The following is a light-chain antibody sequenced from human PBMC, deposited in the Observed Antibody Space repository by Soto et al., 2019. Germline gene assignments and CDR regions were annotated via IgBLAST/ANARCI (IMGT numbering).Light chain of an antibody. J-gene: IGKJ1*01. CDR2: AAS. V-gene: IGKV1-39*01. CDR3: QQSYSTPWT. Sequence: DIQMTQSPASLSASVGDRVTITCRASQSMRTYLNWYQQKPGKAPNLLIHAASSLQSGVPSRFSGSGSWTDFTLTISSLQPEDFATYYCQQSYSTPWTFGQGTKVEIK. CDR1: QSMRTY.